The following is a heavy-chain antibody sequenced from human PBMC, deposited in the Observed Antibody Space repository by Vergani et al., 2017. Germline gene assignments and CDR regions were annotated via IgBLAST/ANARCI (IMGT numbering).Heavy chain of an antibody. CDR3: ARASLRALVGYYYYMDV. CDR2: INHSGST. D-gene: IGHD3-16*02. Sequence: QVQLQQWGAGLLKPSETLSLTCAVYGGSFSGYYWSWIRQPPGKGLEWIWEINHSGSTNYNPSLKNRVSISLDKSKNQFSLWVNSVTAADTAVYFCARASLRALVGYYYYMDVWGKGKTVVVSS. V-gene: IGHV4-34*01. CDR1: GGSFSGYY. J-gene: IGHJ6*03.